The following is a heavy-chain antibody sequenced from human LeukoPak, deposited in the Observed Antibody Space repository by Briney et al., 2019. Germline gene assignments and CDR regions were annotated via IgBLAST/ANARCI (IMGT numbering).Heavy chain of an antibody. D-gene: IGHD6-19*01. CDR1: GYTFTSYA. CDR2: INTNTGNP. Sequence: ASVKVSCKASGYTFTSYAMNWVRQAPGQGLEWMGWINTNTGNPTYAQGFTGRFVFSLDTSVSTAYLQISSLKDEDTAVYYCARMGEQWQQNWFDPWGQGTLVTVSS. V-gene: IGHV7-4-1*02. CDR3: ARMGEQWQQNWFDP. J-gene: IGHJ5*02.